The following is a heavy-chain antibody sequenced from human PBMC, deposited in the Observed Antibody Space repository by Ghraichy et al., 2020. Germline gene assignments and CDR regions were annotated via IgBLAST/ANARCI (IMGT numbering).Heavy chain of an antibody. V-gene: IGHV3-7*03. CDR3: ARATSGYAYYYYYGMDV. J-gene: IGHJ6*02. CDR2: IKQDGSEK. CDR1: GFTFSSYW. D-gene: IGHD5-12*01. Sequence: GGSLRLSCAASGFTFSSYWMSWVRQAPGKGLEWVANIKQDGSEKYYVDSVKGRFTISRDNAKNSLYLQMNSLRAEDTAVYYCARATSGYAYYYYYGMDVWGQGTTVTVSS.